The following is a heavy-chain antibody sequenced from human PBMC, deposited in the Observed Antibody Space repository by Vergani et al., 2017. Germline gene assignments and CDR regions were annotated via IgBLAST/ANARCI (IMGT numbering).Heavy chain of an antibody. Sequence: EVQLVQSGAEVKKPGESLKISCQISGYSFTNYWIGWVRQMPGKGLEWMGIIHPADSDTRYSPSFQGQVTISVDKSISTAYLPRSSLRASDSAMYYCASLYGRDRSGSKYFDYWGQGNLGNVSS. CDR1: GYSFTNYW. V-gene: IGHV5-51*01. CDR2: IHPADSDT. D-gene: IGHD6-25*01. CDR3: ASLYGRDRSGSKYFDY. J-gene: IGHJ4*02.